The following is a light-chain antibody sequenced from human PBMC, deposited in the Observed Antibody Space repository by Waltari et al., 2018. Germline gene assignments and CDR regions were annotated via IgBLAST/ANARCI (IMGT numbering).Light chain of an antibody. Sequence: DIQMTQSPSTVSASVGERVTITCRASQSISRWLAWYQQKPGQAPKLLIHKASSLQSGVPSRFSGSGSGTEFTLNITSLQPDDFATYYCQHYNSFSALFTFGPGTQVDIK. CDR1: QSISRW. CDR3: QHYNSFSALFT. V-gene: IGKV1-5*03. J-gene: IGKJ3*01. CDR2: KAS.